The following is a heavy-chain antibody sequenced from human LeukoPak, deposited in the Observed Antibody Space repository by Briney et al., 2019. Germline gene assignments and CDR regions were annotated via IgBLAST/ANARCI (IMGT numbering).Heavy chain of an antibody. V-gene: IGHV5-10-1*01. D-gene: IGHD6-13*01. CDR3: TRRAAAGTWLLYYGMDV. CDR2: IDPSDSYT. J-gene: IGHJ6*04. Sequence: HGESLKISCKGSGYAFTSYWISRVRQMPGQGLECMGRIDPSDSYTNYSPSFQRHFTISADKSISTAFLQWSSLKASDTAMYYCTRRAAAGTWLLYYGMDVWGKGTTVTVSS. CDR1: GYAFTSYW.